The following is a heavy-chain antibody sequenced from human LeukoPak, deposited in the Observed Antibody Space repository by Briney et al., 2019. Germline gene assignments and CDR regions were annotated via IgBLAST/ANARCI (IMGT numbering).Heavy chain of an antibody. CDR2: IRSEANSYAT. Sequence: GGSLRLSCAASGFTFGGSAMHWVRQASGKGLEWVGRIRSEANSYATAYAASVKGRFTISRDDSKNTAYLQMNSLKTEDTAVYYCTRHTVVTGPFDYWGQGTLVTVSS. D-gene: IGHD2-21*02. CDR3: TRHTVVTGPFDY. J-gene: IGHJ4*02. CDR1: GFTFGGSA. V-gene: IGHV3-73*01.